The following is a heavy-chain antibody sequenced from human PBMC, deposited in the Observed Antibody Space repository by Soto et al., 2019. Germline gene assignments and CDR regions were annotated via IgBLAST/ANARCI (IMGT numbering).Heavy chain of an antibody. J-gene: IGHJ4*02. CDR2: IYYSGST. D-gene: IGHD2-21*02. V-gene: IGHV4-31*03. CDR3: ARDSEEGDWWLGLDY. Sequence: SETLSLTCTVSGGSISSGGYYWSWIGQHPGKGLEWIGYIYYSGSTYYNPSLKSRVTISVDTSKNQFSLKLSSVTAADTAVYYCARDSEEGDWWLGLDYWGQGTLVTVSS. CDR1: GGSISSGGYY.